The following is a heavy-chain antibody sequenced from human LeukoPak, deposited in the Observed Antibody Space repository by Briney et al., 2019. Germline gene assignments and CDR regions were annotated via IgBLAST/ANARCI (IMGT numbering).Heavy chain of an antibody. V-gene: IGHV3-30*18. J-gene: IGHJ4*02. CDR3: AKKAFEKGISSHFDY. CDR2: ISYDGSNK. D-gene: IGHD2-15*01. Sequence: GGSLRLSCAASGFTFSSYGMHWVRQAPGKGLEWVAVISYDGSNKYYADSVKGRFTISRDNSKNTLYLQMNSLRAEDTAVYYCAKKAFEKGISSHFDYWGQGTLVTVSS. CDR1: GFTFSSYG.